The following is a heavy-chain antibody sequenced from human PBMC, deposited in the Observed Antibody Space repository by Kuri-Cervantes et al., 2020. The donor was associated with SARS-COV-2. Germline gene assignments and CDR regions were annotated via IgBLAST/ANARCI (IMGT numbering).Heavy chain of an antibody. V-gene: IGHV4-34*01. J-gene: IGHJ6*03. CDR2: INHSGST. CDR1: GGSFSGYY. Sequence: GSLRLSCAVYGGSFSGYYWSWIRQPPGKGLEWIGEINHSGSTNYNPSLKSRVTISVDMSKNQFSLRLSSVTAADTAMYYCARGREGVVPATILGLGYFLYFSMDVWGKGTSVTVSS. D-gene: IGHD2-2*01. CDR3: ARGREGVVPATILGLGYFLYFSMDV.